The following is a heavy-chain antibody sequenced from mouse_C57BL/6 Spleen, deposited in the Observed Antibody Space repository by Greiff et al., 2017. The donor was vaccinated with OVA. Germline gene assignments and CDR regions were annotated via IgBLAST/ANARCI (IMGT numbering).Heavy chain of an antibody. D-gene: IGHD3-2*01. Sequence: VQLQQSGAELVKPGASVKLSCKASGYTFTSYWMQWVKQRPGQGLEWIGEIDPSDSYTNYNQKFKGKATLTVDTSSSTAYMQLSSLTSEDSAVYYCARGGNGLDRNYFDYWGQGTTLTVSS. CDR3: ARGGNGLDRNYFDY. CDR1: GYTFTSYW. J-gene: IGHJ2*01. V-gene: IGHV1-50*01. CDR2: IDPSDSYT.